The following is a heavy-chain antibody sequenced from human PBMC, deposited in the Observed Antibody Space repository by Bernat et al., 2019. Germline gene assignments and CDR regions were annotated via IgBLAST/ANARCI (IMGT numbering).Heavy chain of an antibody. J-gene: IGHJ4*02. V-gene: IGHV1-46*01. CDR1: GYTFISYY. Sequence: QVQLVQSGAEVEKPGASVKVSCKASGYTFISYYIHWVRQAPGQAPGQGLEWLGMISPSGGATSYAQKFQGRVTMTRDTSTSTVFMELSSLRSEDTAVYYCVRGSSDCSRSSCPYDYWGQGILVTVSS. CDR2: ISPSGGAT. CDR3: VRGSSDCSRSSCPYDY. D-gene: IGHD2-2*01.